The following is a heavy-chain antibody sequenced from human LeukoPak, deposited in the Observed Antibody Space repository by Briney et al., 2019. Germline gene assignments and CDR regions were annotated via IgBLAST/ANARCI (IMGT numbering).Heavy chain of an antibody. J-gene: IGHJ5*02. CDR1: GFTFSRYW. V-gene: IGHV3-74*01. Sequence: GGSLRLSCAASGFTFSRYWMHWVRQAPGKGLVWVSRINGDGSTTSYADSVKGGFTISRDNAKNSLYLQMNSLRAEDTAVYYCARETYYYDSSGYYPLDPWGQGTLVTVSS. CDR2: INGDGSTT. D-gene: IGHD3-22*01. CDR3: ARETYYYDSSGYYPLDP.